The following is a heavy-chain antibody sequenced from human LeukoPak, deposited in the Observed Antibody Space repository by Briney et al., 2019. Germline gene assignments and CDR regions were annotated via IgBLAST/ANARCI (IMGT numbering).Heavy chain of an antibody. CDR2: IYPGDSDT. CDR1: GSIFTSYW. J-gene: IGHJ3*02. D-gene: IGHD6-19*01. V-gene: IGHV5-51*01. Sequence: GASLQISCQGSGSIFTSYWIGCVRQLPGKGLEWMGIIYPGDSDTRYSQSFQGQVTISADKSISTAYLQWSSLKASDTAMYYCARRGWWGAWAFDIWGQGTMITVSS. CDR3: ARRGWWGAWAFDI.